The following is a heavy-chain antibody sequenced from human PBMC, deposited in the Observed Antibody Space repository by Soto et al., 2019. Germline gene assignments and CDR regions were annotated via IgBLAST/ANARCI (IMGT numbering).Heavy chain of an antibody. J-gene: IGHJ4*02. V-gene: IGHV3-64D*06. CDR1: GFNFMSYA. CDR2: ISRDGRIT. Sequence: PGGSLRRSCSVSGFNFMSYAMHWVRRAPGRRLEHVSAISRDGRITYYAASVNDRFTITRDNSKNTLYLQMSSLSVDDTAVYYCAKDQWGLSGEWLGGYFDHWGQGTQVTVSS. D-gene: IGHD2-8*02. CDR3: AKDQWGLSGEWLGGYFDH.